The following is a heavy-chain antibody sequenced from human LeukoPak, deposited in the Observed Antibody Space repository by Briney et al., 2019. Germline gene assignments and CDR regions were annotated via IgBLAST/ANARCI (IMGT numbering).Heavy chain of an antibody. V-gene: IGHV5-51*01. CDR2: IYPDDSRT. CDR1: GSNFPKSW. J-gene: IGHJ4*02. Sequence: GESLQISCKCSGSNFPKSWIGWVRQLPGKGLEWMAIIYPDDSRTKYSPSFQGQVTISADRSINTAYLQWSSLRASDTAMYYCARPDYFASHDWGQGTLVTVSS. CDR3: ARPDYFASHD. D-gene: IGHD2/OR15-2a*01.